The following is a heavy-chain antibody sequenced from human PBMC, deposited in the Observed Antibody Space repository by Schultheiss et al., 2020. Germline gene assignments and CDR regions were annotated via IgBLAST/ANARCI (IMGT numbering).Heavy chain of an antibody. CDR2: ISAYNSNT. J-gene: IGHJ6*01. Sequence: ASVKVSCKASGYTFTSYGISWVQQDPGQGLEWMGWISAYNSNTNYAQKLQGRVTMTTDTSTSTAYMELRSLRSDDTAVYYCARDFGLYCSGGSCLELGMDVWGQGTTVTVSS. V-gene: IGHV1-18*04. CDR3: ARDFGLYCSGGSCLELGMDV. D-gene: IGHD2-15*01. CDR1: GYTFTSYG.